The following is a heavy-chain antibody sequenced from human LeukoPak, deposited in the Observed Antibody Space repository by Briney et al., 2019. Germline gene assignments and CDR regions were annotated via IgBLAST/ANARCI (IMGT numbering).Heavy chain of an antibody. CDR2: IKSKTDSGTT. CDR3: TTGTTNYYDSIHPGGDY. CDR1: GFTFSNAW. Sequence: PGGSLRLSCAASGFTFSNAWMSWVRQAPGKGLEWVGRIKSKTDSGTTDYAAPVKGRFTISRDDSKNTLYLQMNSLKTEDTAVYYCTTGTTNYYDSIHPGGDYWGQGTLVTVSS. V-gene: IGHV3-15*01. J-gene: IGHJ4*02. D-gene: IGHD3-22*01.